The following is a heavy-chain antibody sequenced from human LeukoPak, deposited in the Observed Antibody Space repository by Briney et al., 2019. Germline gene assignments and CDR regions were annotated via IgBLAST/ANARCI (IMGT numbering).Heavy chain of an antibody. CDR1: GYTFTSYG. V-gene: IGHV1-18*01. CDR3: ARGWVGTVVSHYYYYMDV. J-gene: IGHJ6*03. CDR2: ISAYNGNT. Sequence: GASVKVSCKASGYTFTSYGISWVRQAPGQGLEWMGWISAYNGNTNYAQKLQGRVTMTRDTSISTAYMELSRLRSDDTAVYYCARGWVGTVVSHYYYYMDVWGKGTTVTVSS. D-gene: IGHD4-23*01.